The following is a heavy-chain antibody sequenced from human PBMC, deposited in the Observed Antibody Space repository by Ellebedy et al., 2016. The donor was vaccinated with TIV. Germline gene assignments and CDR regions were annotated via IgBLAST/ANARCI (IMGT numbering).Heavy chain of an antibody. Sequence: AASVTVSCKTSEYTFTMYNVHWMRQAPGQGLEWMGRINPSGGSTGYAQKFQGRVTMTGDTSTGTFYMELRSLRSEDTAVYYCAREVEGAYFFDSWGQGTLVTVSS. CDR1: EYTFTMYN. D-gene: IGHD1-26*01. V-gene: IGHV1-46*01. J-gene: IGHJ4*02. CDR3: AREVEGAYFFDS. CDR2: INPSGGST.